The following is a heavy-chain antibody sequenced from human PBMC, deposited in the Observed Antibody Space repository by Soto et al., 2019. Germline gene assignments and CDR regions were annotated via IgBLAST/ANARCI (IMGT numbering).Heavy chain of an antibody. CDR2: INAGNGNT. Sequence: ASVKVSCKASGYTFTSYAMHWVRQAPGQRLEWMGWINAGNGNTKYSQKFQGRVTITRDTSASTAYMELSSLRSEDTAVYYCARALPAAMRWFDPWGKGTLVTVSS. CDR1: GYTFTSYA. D-gene: IGHD2-2*01. CDR3: ARALPAAMRWFDP. V-gene: IGHV1-3*01. J-gene: IGHJ5*02.